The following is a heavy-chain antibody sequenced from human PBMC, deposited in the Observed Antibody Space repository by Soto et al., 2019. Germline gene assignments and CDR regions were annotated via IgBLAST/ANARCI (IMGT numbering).Heavy chain of an antibody. J-gene: IGHJ6*02. D-gene: IGHD2-21*02. CDR2: IIPIFGTA. CDR1: GGTFSSYA. Sequence: QVQLVQSGAEVKKPGSSVKVSCKASGGTFSSYAISWVRQAPGQGLEWMGGIIPIFGTANYAQKFQGRVTMTADEYTSTAYMEPSSLRSEDTAVYYCARDLAPDLRNYYYGMDVWGQGTTVTVSS. V-gene: IGHV1-69*12. CDR3: ARDLAPDLRNYYYGMDV.